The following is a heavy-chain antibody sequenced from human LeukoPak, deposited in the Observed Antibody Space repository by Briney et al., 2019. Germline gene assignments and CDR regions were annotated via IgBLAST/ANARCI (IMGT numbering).Heavy chain of an antibody. V-gene: IGHV3-23*01. CDR1: GFTFSGYA. J-gene: IGHJ6*02. CDR3: ARAADYYDSSGYYYDYFYYGMDV. D-gene: IGHD3-22*01. CDR2: ITGSGGIT. Sequence: GGSLRLSCAASGFTFSGYAMAWVRQAPGKGLEWVSGITGSGGITYYTDSVKGRFTISRDNSKNTLYLQMNSLRAEDTAVYYCARAADYYDSSGYYYDYFYYGMDVWGQGTTVTVSS.